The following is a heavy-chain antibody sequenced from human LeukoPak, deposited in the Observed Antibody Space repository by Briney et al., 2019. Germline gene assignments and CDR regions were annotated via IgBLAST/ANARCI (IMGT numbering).Heavy chain of an antibody. J-gene: IGHJ5*02. Sequence: GGSLRLSCAASGFRLSEYGMHWVRQAPGKGLEWLSFIRYDDSEYYADSVKGRFTISRDNSKNILFLQMHSLRSEDTAVYYYAKDPVNHCASSICYGLQSWGQGTLVIVSS. CDR3: AKDPVNHCASSICYGLQS. CDR2: IRYDDSE. V-gene: IGHV3-30*02. D-gene: IGHD2-2*01. CDR1: GFRLSEYG.